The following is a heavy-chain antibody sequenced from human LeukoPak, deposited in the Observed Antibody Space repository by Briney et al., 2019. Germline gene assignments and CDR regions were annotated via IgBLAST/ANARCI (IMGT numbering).Heavy chain of an antibody. Sequence: ALETLSLTCAVYGGSFSGYYWSWIRQPPGKGLEWIGEINHSGSTNYNPSLKSRVTISVDTSKNQFSLKLSSVTAADTAVYYCARGGNYYYYGMDVWGQGTTVTVSS. V-gene: IGHV4-34*01. CDR1: GGSFSGYY. J-gene: IGHJ6*02. CDR3: ARGGNYYYYGMDV. CDR2: INHSGST. D-gene: IGHD1-26*01.